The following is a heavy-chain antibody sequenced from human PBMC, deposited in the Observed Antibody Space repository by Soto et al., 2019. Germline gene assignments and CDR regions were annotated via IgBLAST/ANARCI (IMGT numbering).Heavy chain of an antibody. V-gene: IGHV4-34*01. CDR2: INHSGST. D-gene: IGHD3-22*01. J-gene: IGHJ5*02. CDR3: ARNYYDSSGYLYNWFDP. Sequence: QVQLQQWGAGLLKPSETLSLTCAVYGGSFSGYYWSWIRQPPGKGLEWMGEINHSGSTNYNPSLKSRVTISVDTSNNQFSLKLSSVTAADTAVYYCARNYYDSSGYLYNWFDPWGQGTLVTVSS. CDR1: GGSFSGYY.